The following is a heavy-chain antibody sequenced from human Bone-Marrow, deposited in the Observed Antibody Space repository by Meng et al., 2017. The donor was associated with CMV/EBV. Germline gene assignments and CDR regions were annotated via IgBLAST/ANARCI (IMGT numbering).Heavy chain of an antibody. Sequence: GESLKISCAASGFTFSSYSMNWVRQAPGKGLEWVSSISSSSSYIYYADSVKGRFTISRDNAKNPLYLQMNSLRAEDTAVYYCARDVGDYDFWSGYSLPYCYYYGMDVWGQGTTVTVSS. CDR1: GFTFSSYS. CDR3: ARDVGDYDFWSGYSLPYCYYYGMDV. J-gene: IGHJ6*02. CDR2: ISSSSSYI. D-gene: IGHD3-3*01. V-gene: IGHV3-21*01.